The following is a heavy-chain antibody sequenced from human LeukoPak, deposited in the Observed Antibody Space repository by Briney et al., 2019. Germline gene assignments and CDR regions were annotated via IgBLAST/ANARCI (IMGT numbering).Heavy chain of an antibody. V-gene: IGHV3-30-3*01. D-gene: IGHD3-10*01. CDR3: ARDSYGSGSYVYYFDY. Sequence: GGSLRLSCAASGFTFSSYAMHWVRQAPGKGLEWVAVISYDGSNKYYADSVKGRFTISRDNSKNTLYLQMSSLRAEDTAVYYCARDSYGSGSYVYYFDYWGQGTLVTVSS. CDR1: GFTFSSYA. J-gene: IGHJ4*02. CDR2: ISYDGSNK.